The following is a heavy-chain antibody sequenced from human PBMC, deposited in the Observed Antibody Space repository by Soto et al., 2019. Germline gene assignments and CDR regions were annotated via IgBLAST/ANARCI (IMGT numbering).Heavy chain of an antibody. D-gene: IGHD1-1*01. CDR2: IYYTGNT. CDR3: ASGHDAYKVRY. V-gene: IGHV4-31*03. J-gene: IGHJ4*02. CDR1: GGSISSGGTGSY. Sequence: QVQLQESGPGLVKPSQTLSLTCTVSGGSISSGGTGSYWTWIRQLPGKGLEWIGYIYYTGNTYYNPSRQSRPTISIDTSENQFFLKLTSVTAADTAVYFCASGHDAYKVRYWGQGTLVTVSS.